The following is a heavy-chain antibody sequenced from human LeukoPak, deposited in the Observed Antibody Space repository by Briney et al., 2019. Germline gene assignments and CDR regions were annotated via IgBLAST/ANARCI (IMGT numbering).Heavy chain of an antibody. V-gene: IGHV4-59*01. D-gene: IGHD3-22*01. Sequence: SETLPLTCAVSGGSISSFYWSWIRQPPGKGLEWIAYMSYSGSTNYNPSLNSRVTISLHTSNNQFSLKLTSVTTADTAVYYCARDSGYYDSSGYYALNYFVYWGRGPLVTVSS. CDR2: MSYSGST. J-gene: IGHJ4*02. CDR1: GGSISSFY. CDR3: ARDSGYYDSSGYYALNYFVY.